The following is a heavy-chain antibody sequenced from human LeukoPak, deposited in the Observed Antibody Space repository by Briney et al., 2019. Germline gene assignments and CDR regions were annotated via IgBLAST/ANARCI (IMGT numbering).Heavy chain of an antibody. J-gene: IGHJ4*02. CDR1: GFTFTDVY. CDR3: SRDPRSLDY. V-gene: IGHV3-11*01. CDR2: ISPNSADI. Sequence: GGSLRLSCAASGFTFTDVYMSWIRQSPGKGLEWLAYISPNSADISYADSVKGRFTISGDNAKNSLYLQMNSLRVEDTGIYYCSRDPRSLDYWGQGALVTVSS.